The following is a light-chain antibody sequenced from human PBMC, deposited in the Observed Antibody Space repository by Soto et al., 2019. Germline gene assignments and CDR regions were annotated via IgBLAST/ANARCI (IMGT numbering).Light chain of an antibody. J-gene: IGLJ1*01. Sequence: QSVLTQPASVSGSPGQSITISCTGTSSDVGSYNFVSWYQQLPGKAPKLMIYEVSNRPSGVSIRFSGSKSGNTASLTISGLQAEDEADYYCSSYTTSSNYVFGSGTKVTVL. CDR3: SSYTTSSNYV. CDR1: SSDVGSYNF. V-gene: IGLV2-14*01. CDR2: EVS.